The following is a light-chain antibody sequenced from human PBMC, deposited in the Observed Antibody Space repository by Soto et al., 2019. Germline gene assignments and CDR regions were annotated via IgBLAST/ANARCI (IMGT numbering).Light chain of an antibody. V-gene: IGLV3-1*01. CDR1: KLGDKY. CDR2: QDS. CDR3: QAWDSSNVV. Sequence: SYELTQPPSVSVSPGQTASITCSGDKLGDKYASWYQQKPGQSPVLVIYQDSKRPSGMPERFSGSNSGSTATLTISGTQAMDEADYYCQAWDSSNVVFGGGTKLTVL. J-gene: IGLJ3*02.